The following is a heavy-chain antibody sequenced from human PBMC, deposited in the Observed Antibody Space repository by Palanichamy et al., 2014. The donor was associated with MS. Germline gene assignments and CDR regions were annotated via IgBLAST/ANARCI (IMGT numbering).Heavy chain of an antibody. Sequence: EVQLLESGGGLVQPGGSLRLSCAASGFTFSSYAMSWVRQAPGKGLEWVSAISGSGGSTYYADSVKGRFTISRDNSKNTLYLQMNSLRAEDTAVYYCAKDKVEWELLNIYYYYYGMDVWGQGTTVTVSS. D-gene: IGHD1-26*01. J-gene: IGHJ6*02. CDR1: GFTFSSYA. V-gene: IGHV3-23*01. CDR3: AKDKVEWELLNIYYYYYGMDV. CDR2: ISGSGGST.